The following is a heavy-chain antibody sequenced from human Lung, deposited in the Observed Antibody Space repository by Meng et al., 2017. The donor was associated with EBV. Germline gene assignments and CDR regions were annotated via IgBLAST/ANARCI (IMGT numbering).Heavy chain of an antibody. CDR2: ISWNGGST. Sequence: EVHLVESGGSVVRPGXXXXLSWVASGFTFDDCGMSWVRQAPGKGLEWISGISWNGGSTGYADSVKGRFTISRDNAKNSLYLQMNSLGAEDTALYYCARGDESSSTWYSGEYLQDWGQGTLVTVSS. CDR3: ARGDESSSTWYSGEYLQD. V-gene: IGHV3-20*04. J-gene: IGHJ1*01. D-gene: IGHD6-13*01. CDR1: GFTFDDCG.